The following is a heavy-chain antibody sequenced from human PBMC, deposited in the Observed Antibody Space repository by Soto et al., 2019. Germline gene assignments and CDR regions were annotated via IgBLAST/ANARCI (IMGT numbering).Heavy chain of an antibody. Sequence: GGSLRLPCAASGFTSSNYGMHWVRQAPGKGLEWVAVIWYAASNKYYADSVKGRFTISRDNSKNTVYLQMNSLRAEDTAVYYCARDRFCGADCYHQFDYWGEGMQVTVSS. CDR2: IWYAASNK. V-gene: IGHV3-33*01. CDR3: ARDRFCGADCYHQFDY. J-gene: IGHJ4*02. CDR1: GFTSSNYG. D-gene: IGHD2-21*02.